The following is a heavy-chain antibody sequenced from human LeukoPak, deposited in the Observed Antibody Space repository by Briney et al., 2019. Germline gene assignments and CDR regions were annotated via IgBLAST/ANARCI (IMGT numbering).Heavy chain of an antibody. CDR3: ARAYYYGSGRDFDY. CDR2: ISSSSSTI. Sequence: PGGSLRLSCAASGFTFSSYSMNWVRPAPGKGLEWVSSISSSSSTIYYADSVKGRFTISRDNAKNSLYLQMNSLRAEDTAVYYCARAYYYGSGRDFDYWGQGTLVTVSS. J-gene: IGHJ4*02. D-gene: IGHD3-10*01. V-gene: IGHV3-48*01. CDR1: GFTFSSYS.